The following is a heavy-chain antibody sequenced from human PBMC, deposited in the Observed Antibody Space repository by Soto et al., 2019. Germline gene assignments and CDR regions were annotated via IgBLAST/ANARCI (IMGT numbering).Heavy chain of an antibody. CDR2: INHSGNT. D-gene: IGHD3-22*01. J-gene: IGHJ4*02. V-gene: IGHV4-34*01. Sequence: SETLSLTCAVYGGSFSGYYWSWIRQPPGKGLGWIGEINHSGNTNQNPSLKSRVTISVGTSKNQFSLKLKSVTAADTAVYYCARGISMILAVQQDAPDSYFFDSWGQGTLVTVSS. CDR1: GGSFSGYY. CDR3: ARGISMILAVQQDAPDSYFFDS.